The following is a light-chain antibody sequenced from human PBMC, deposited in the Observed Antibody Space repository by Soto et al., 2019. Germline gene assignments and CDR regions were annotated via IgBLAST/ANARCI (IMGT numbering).Light chain of an antibody. CDR3: QQYGSSGT. Sequence: EIVLTQSPGTLSLSPGDRSTLSCRASQSVSRSYLGWYQQKPGQAPRLLIYGASNRATGIPDRFSGSGSGTDFTLTISRLEPEDFAVYYCQQYGSSGTFGQGTTVDIK. CDR1: QSVSRSY. J-gene: IGKJ1*01. CDR2: GAS. V-gene: IGKV3-20*01.